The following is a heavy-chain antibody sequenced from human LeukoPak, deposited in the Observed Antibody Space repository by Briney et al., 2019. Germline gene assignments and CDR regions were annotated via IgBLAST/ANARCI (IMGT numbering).Heavy chain of an antibody. Sequence: GASVRVSCKASGYTFTGYYMHWVRQAPGQGLEWMGGINPNSGGTNYAQKFQGRVTMTRDTSISTAYMELSRLRSDDTAVYYCARAPQSLSTSLDYWGQGTLVTVSS. CDR2: INPNSGGT. CDR1: GYTFTGYY. D-gene: IGHD2-2*01. CDR3: ARAPQSLSTSLDY. V-gene: IGHV1-2*02. J-gene: IGHJ4*02.